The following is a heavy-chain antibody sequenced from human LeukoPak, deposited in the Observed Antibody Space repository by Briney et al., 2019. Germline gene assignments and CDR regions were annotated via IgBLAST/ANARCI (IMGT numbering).Heavy chain of an antibody. Sequence: GGSLRLSCAASGFTFSTYSMNWVRQAPGKGLEWVSSINSSSAYIYYADSVKGRFTISRDNAKNSLYLQMNSLRAEDTAVYYCARASGDTVDTTTMGSYWGQGTLVTVSS. V-gene: IGHV3-21*01. J-gene: IGHJ4*02. CDR2: INSSSAYI. D-gene: IGHD5-18*01. CDR3: ARASGDTVDTTTMGSY. CDR1: GFTFSTYS.